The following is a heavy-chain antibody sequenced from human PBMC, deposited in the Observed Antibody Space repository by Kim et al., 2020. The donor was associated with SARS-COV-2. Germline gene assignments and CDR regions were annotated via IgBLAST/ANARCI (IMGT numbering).Heavy chain of an antibody. V-gene: IGHV3-30*02. D-gene: IGHD3-10*01. Sequence: VTGRFTISRDNSQNTLYLQMNNLTTEDTALYYCAKDHYYYGSGTYSHFDYWGQGTLVTVSS. CDR3: AKDHYYYGSGTYSHFDY. J-gene: IGHJ4*02.